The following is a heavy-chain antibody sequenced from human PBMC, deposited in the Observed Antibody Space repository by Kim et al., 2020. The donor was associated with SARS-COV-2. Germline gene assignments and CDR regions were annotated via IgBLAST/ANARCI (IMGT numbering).Heavy chain of an antibody. CDR3: VREGLGSTHYMDV. CDR2: ISSTSRTI. D-gene: IGHD1-7*01. CDR1: GFTLNNYD. Sequence: GGSLRLSCAASGFTLNNYDMTWVRQAPGKGLEWLAYISSTSRTIYYAESGKGRLTISRDNAKNSLYVQMSSLKVEDTAVYFCVREGLGSTHYMDVWGKGTTVTVSS. V-gene: IGHV3-48*03. J-gene: IGHJ6*03.